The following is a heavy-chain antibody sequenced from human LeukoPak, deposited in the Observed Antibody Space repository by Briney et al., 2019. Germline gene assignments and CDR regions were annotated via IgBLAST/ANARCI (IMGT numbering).Heavy chain of an antibody. CDR1: GYTLTGYY. CDR2: INAGNGNT. Sequence: ASVKVSCKASGYTLTGYYMHWVRQAPGQRLEWMGWINAGNGNTKYSQKFQGRVTITRDTSASTAYMELSSLRSEDTAVYYCARNRVDYGDYAYWGQGTLVTVSS. V-gene: IGHV1-3*01. J-gene: IGHJ4*02. D-gene: IGHD4-17*01. CDR3: ARNRVDYGDYAY.